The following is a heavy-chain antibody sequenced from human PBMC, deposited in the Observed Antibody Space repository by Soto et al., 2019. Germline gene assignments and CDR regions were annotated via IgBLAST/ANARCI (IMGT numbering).Heavy chain of an antibody. CDR2: IYWDDDK. J-gene: IGHJ5*02. V-gene: IGHV2-5*02. D-gene: IGHD5-18*01. Sequence: QITLKESGPPLVKPTQTLTLTCTFSGFSLSTSGVGVGWIRQPPGKALEWLALIYWDDDKRYSPSLKSRLTITKDTSKNQVVLTMTNMDPVDTATYYCAHSYGYTLGGWFDPWGQGTLVTVSS. CDR1: GFSLSTSGVG. CDR3: AHSYGYTLGGWFDP.